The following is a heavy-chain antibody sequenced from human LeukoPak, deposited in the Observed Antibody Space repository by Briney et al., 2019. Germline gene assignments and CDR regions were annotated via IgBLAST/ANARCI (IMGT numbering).Heavy chain of an antibody. CDR3: ARERRGGDAFDI. V-gene: IGHV3-7*01. CDR2: IKQDGSDK. Sequence: GGSLRLSCAASGCTLSSNWMSWVRQAPGKGLEWVANIKQDGSDKYYVDSVKGRFTISRDNAKNSLYLQMNSLRTEDTAVYYCARERRGGDAFDIWGQGTMVTVSA. CDR1: GCTLSSNW. J-gene: IGHJ3*02. D-gene: IGHD3-10*01.